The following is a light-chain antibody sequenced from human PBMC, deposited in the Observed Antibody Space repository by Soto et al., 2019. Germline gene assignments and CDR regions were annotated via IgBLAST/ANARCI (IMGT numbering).Light chain of an antibody. CDR2: GVS. CDR3: SSFRSGGVVV. Sequence: QSALTQPASVSGSPGQSITISCTGTSSDVGGYDYVSWYQQHPGKAPKLVLYGVSYRPSGISARFSGSKFQNTASLTISGLQTEDEADYYRSSFRSGGVVVFGGGTKLTVL. V-gene: IGLV2-14*01. J-gene: IGLJ3*02. CDR1: SSDVGGYDY.